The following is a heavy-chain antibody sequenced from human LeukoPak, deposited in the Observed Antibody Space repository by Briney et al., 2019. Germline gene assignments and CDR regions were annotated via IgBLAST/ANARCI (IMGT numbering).Heavy chain of an antibody. D-gene: IGHD6-13*01. Sequence: SETLSLTCTVSGGPISSSSHYWGWIRQPPGKGLEWIGSIHNSGSTYYNLSLKSRVTISVDTSKNQFSLKLSSVTAADTAVYYCARHKSSSSWPYYFDYWGQGTLVTVSS. CDR1: GGPISSSSHY. CDR2: IHNSGST. CDR3: ARHKSSSSWPYYFDY. V-gene: IGHV4-39*01. J-gene: IGHJ4*02.